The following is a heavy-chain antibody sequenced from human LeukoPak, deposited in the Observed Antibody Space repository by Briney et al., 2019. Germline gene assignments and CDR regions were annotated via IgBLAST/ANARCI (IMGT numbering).Heavy chain of an antibody. D-gene: IGHD6-13*01. Sequence: SETLSLTGAVYGGSFSGYYWSWIRQPPGKGLEWIGEINHSGSTNYNPSLKSRVTISLDTSKNQFSLKLSSVTAADTAVYYCAIVLAAAGTLRLYFDYWGQGTLVTVSS. CDR2: INHSGST. CDR3: AIVLAAAGTLRLYFDY. V-gene: IGHV4-34*01. J-gene: IGHJ4*02. CDR1: GGSFSGYY.